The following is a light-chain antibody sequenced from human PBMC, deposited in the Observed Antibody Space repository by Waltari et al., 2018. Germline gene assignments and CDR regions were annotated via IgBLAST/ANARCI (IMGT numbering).Light chain of an antibody. V-gene: IGLV2-14*03. CDR2: DVS. Sequence: HSALTQPASVSGSPGQSITIPCSGSSSDVGGYNYVSWYLQYPGKAPKLIIYDVSQRPSWISDRFSGSKSGSTASLTISGLQAEDEADYYCSSYTSSNTVVFGGGTKVTVL. CDR1: SSDVGGYNY. J-gene: IGLJ2*01. CDR3: SSYTSSNTVV.